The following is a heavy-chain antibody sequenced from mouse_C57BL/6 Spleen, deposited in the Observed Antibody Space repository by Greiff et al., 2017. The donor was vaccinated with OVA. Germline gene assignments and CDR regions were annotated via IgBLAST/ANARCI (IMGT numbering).Heavy chain of an antibody. CDR3: ARVYDGYFYAMDY. V-gene: IGHV1-9*01. J-gene: IGHJ4*01. CDR2: ILPGSGST. Sequence: QVQLQQSGAELMKPGASVKLSCKATGYTFTGYWIEWVKQRPGHGLEWIGEILPGSGSTNYNEKFKGKATFTADTSSNTAYRQLSSLTTEDSAIYYCARVYDGYFYAMDYWGQGTSVTVSS. D-gene: IGHD2-3*01. CDR1: GYTFTGYW.